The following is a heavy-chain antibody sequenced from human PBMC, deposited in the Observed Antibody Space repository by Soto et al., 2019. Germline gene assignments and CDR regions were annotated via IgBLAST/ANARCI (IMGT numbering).Heavy chain of an antibody. D-gene: IGHD5-18*01. CDR3: ARTSMQSRGYSYGHGGMDV. CDR1: GFTFSNAW. Sequence: GGSLRLSCAASGFTFSNAWISWVRQMPGKGLEWMGRIDPSDSYTNYSPSFQGHVTISADKSISTAYLQWSSLKASDTAMYYCARTSMQSRGYSYGHGGMDVWGQGTTVTVSS. CDR2: IDPSDSYT. J-gene: IGHJ6*02. V-gene: IGHV5-10-1*01.